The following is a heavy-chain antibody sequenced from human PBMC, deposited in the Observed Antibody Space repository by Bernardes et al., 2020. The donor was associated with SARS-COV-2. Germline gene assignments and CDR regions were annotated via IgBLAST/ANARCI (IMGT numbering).Heavy chain of an antibody. J-gene: IGHJ6*02. D-gene: IGHD3-3*01. V-gene: IGHV4-59*08. CDR3: ARQDIGAIFGVVITPAGMDV. Sequence: SEPLSLTCTVSGGSISSYYWSWIRQPPGKGLEWIGYIYYSGSTNHNPSLKSRVTISVDTSKNQFSLKLSSVTAADPAVYYCARQDIGAIFGVVITPAGMDVWGQETTVTVSS. CDR1: GGSISSYY. CDR2: IYYSGST.